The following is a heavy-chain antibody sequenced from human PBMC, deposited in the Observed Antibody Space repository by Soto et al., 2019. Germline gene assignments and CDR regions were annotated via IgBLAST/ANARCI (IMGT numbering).Heavy chain of an antibody. V-gene: IGHV4-59*08. D-gene: IGHD2-2*02. CDR1: GGSISSYY. CDR2: IYYSGST. J-gene: IGHJ6*03. Sequence: SETLSLTCTVSGGSISSYYWSWIRQPPGKGLEWIGYIYYSGSTNYNPSLKSRVTISVDTSKNQFSLKLSSVTAADTAVYYCATNLGYCSSTSCYKWNYYYYMDVWGKGTTVTVSS. CDR3: ATNLGYCSSTSCYKWNYYYYMDV.